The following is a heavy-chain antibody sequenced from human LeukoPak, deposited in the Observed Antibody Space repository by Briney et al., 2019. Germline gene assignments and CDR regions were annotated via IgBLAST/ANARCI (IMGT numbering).Heavy chain of an antibody. V-gene: IGHV4-38-2*02. J-gene: IGHJ5*02. Sequence: SETLSLTCTVSGYSISSGYYWDWIRQPPGKGLEWIGSIYHSGSTYYNPSLKSRVTISVDTSKNQFSLKLSSVTAADTAVYYCARALPTTVVTPGWFDPWGQGTLVTVSS. CDR2: IYHSGST. D-gene: IGHD4-23*01. CDR1: GYSISSGYY. CDR3: ARALPTTVVTPGWFDP.